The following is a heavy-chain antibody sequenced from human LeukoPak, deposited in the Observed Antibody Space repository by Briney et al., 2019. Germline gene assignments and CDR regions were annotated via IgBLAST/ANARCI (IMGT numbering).Heavy chain of an antibody. CDR1: GGSISSSSYY. CDR3: ARGGAGSRSYYYYYMDV. D-gene: IGHD3-16*01. Sequence: SETLSLTCTVSGGSISSSSYYWGWIRQPPGKGLEWIGSIYYSGSTYYNPSLKSRVTISVDTSKNQFSLKLSSVTAADTAMYYCARGGAGSRSYYYYYMDVWGKGTTVTVSS. J-gene: IGHJ6*03. CDR2: IYYSGST. V-gene: IGHV4-39*01.